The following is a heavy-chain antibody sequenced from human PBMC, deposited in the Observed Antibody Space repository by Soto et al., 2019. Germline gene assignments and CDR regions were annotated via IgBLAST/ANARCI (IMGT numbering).Heavy chain of an antibody. Sequence: QVQLVQSGGEVKKPGASVKVSCKASGYTFTSYGISWVRQAPGQGLEWMGWINAYNGNTNYAQKVQSRVTMTTDTATSTAYMELRSLRSDDTAVYYCVRDVGYGLIDGWGQGTLVTVSS. CDR1: GYTFTSYG. V-gene: IGHV1-18*01. J-gene: IGHJ4*02. CDR2: INAYNGNT. CDR3: VRDVGYGLIDG. D-gene: IGHD5-18*01.